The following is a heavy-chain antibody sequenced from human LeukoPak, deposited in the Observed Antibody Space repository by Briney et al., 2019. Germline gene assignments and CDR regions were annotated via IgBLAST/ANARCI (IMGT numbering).Heavy chain of an antibody. CDR1: GGSISSGTYY. CDR3: ARAPGPGSFDY. J-gene: IGHJ4*02. CDR2: IYSSGST. Sequence: SETLSLTCTVSGGSISSGTYYWTWIRQPAGKGLEWIGRIYSSGSTSYNPSLDSRVRISIDTSKNQFSLKLSSVTAADTAVYYCARAPGPGSFDYWGQGTLVTVSS. V-gene: IGHV4-61*02.